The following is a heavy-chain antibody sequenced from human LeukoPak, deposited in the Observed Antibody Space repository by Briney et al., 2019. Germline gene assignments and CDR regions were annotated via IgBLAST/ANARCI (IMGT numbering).Heavy chain of an antibody. CDR1: GFTFDDYA. J-gene: IGHJ4*02. CDR2: ISWDGGST. CDR3: AKDQSMTTVTIFDY. V-gene: IGHV3-43D*03. D-gene: IGHD4-17*01. Sequence: GGSLRLSCAASGFTFDDYAMHWVRQAPGKGLEWVSLISWDGGSTYYADSVKGRFTISRDNSKNSLYLQMNSLRAEDTALYYCAKDQSMTTVTIFDYWGQGTLVTVSS.